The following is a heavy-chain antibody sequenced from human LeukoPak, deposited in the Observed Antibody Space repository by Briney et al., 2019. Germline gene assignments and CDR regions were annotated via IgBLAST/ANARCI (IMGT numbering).Heavy chain of an antibody. Sequence: KTSETLSLTCTVSGGSISSYYWSWIRQPPGKGLEWIGYIYYSGSTNYNPSLKSRVTISVDTSKNQFSLKLSSVTAADTAVYYCARDRLQRYGSGSYYILDYWGQGTLVTVSS. J-gene: IGHJ4*02. CDR2: IYYSGST. V-gene: IGHV4-59*01. CDR1: GGSISSYY. D-gene: IGHD3-10*01. CDR3: ARDRLQRYGSGSYYILDY.